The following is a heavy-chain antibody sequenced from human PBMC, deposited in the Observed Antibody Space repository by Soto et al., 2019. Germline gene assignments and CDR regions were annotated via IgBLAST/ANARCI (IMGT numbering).Heavy chain of an antibody. Sequence: GGSLRLSCAASGFTFSSHWMNWVRQSPGTGLEWVANIKQDGSEKYYVDSVKGRFTISRDNAKNSLYLQMNSLRAEDTAVYYCAREDYDILTGDTWFDPWGQGTLVTVSS. V-gene: IGHV3-7*03. D-gene: IGHD3-9*01. CDR3: AREDYDILTGDTWFDP. CDR1: GFTFSSHW. CDR2: IKQDGSEK. J-gene: IGHJ5*02.